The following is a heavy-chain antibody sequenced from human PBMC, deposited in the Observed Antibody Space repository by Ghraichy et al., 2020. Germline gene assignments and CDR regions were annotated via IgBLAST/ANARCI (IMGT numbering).Heavy chain of an antibody. CDR3: ARAGQQLTPGASYYFDY. CDR1: GGSFSGYY. Sequence: SETLSLTCAVYGGSFSGYYWSWIRQPPGKGLEWIGEINHSGSTNYNPSLKSRVTISVDTSKNQFSLKLSSVTAADTAVYYCARAGQQLTPGASYYFDYWGQGTLVTVSS. V-gene: IGHV4-34*01. J-gene: IGHJ4*02. CDR2: INHSGST. D-gene: IGHD6-13*01.